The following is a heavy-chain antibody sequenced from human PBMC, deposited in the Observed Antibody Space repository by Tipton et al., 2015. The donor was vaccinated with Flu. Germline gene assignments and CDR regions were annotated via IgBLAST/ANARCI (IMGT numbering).Heavy chain of an antibody. Sequence: SLRLSCAGSEFSFSNFWMHWVRQAPGKGLEWVANIKQDGGEKYYVDSVKGRFTISRDNAKNSLYLQMNSLSVEDTAVYYCVRAIAAAGSHWGQGTLVTVSS. J-gene: IGHJ4*02. CDR3: VRAIAAAGSH. V-gene: IGHV3-7*01. CDR2: IKQDGGEK. D-gene: IGHD6-13*01. CDR1: EFSFSNFW.